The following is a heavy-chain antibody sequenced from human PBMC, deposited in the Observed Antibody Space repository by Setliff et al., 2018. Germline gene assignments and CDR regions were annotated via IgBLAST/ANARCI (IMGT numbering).Heavy chain of an antibody. CDR1: GFTFGDYA. Sequence: SLRLSCTASGFTFGDYAMSWVRQAPGKGLEWVSYISSSSSTIYYADSVKGRFTISRDNAKNSLYLQMNSLRAEDTAVYYCARDQVYGSSWYYYYYGMDVWGQGTTVTVSS. D-gene: IGHD6-13*01. J-gene: IGHJ6*02. V-gene: IGHV3-48*01. CDR3: ARDQVYGSSWYYYYYGMDV. CDR2: ISSSSSTI.